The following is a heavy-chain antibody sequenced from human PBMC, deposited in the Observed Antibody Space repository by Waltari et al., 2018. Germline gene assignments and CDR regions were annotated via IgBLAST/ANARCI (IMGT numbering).Heavy chain of an antibody. V-gene: IGHV4-59*01. D-gene: IGHD1-26*01. J-gene: IGHJ4*02. Sequence: QVQLQESGPGLVKPSETLSLPCTVSGGSISSYYLSWIRQPPGKGLEWIGYNYYSGSTNYNPSLKSRVTISVDTSKNQFSLKLSSVTAADTAVYYCARVGDVRGWGFGNFDYWGQGTLVTVSS. CDR2: NYYSGST. CDR3: ARVGDVRGWGFGNFDY. CDR1: GGSISSYY.